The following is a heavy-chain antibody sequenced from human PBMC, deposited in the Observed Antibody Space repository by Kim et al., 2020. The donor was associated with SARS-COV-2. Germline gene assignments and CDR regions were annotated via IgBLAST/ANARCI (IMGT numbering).Heavy chain of an antibody. D-gene: IGHD3-3*01. V-gene: IGHV4-39*01. CDR1: GGSISSSSYY. J-gene: IGHJ5*02. CDR3: ASHTLLTIFGVVIGPSWFDP. CDR2: IYYSGST. Sequence: SETLSLTCTVSGGSISSSSYYWGWIRQPPGKGLEWIGSIYYSGSTYYNPSLKSRVTISVDTSKNQFSLKLSSVTAADTAVYYCASHTLLTIFGVVIGPSWFDPWGQGTLVTVSS.